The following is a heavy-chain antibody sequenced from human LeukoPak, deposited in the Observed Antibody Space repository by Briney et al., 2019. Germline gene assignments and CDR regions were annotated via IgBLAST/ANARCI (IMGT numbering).Heavy chain of an antibody. CDR3: AREDEYDAWNEESSRDY. CDR2: IYYRGTT. V-gene: IGHV4-38-2*02. CDR1: GYSISSGYY. D-gene: IGHD3-3*01. Sequence: PSETLSLTCAVSGYSISSGYYWGWVRQPPGKGLEWIASIYYRGTTYYKASLKSRLTLSRDTSKNEFSLKVRSVTVADTAVYYCAREDEYDAWNEESSRDYWGQGILVTVSS. J-gene: IGHJ4*02.